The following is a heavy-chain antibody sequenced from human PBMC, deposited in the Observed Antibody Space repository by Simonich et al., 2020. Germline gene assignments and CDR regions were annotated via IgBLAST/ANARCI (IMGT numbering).Heavy chain of an antibody. V-gene: IGHV1-2*02. CDR1: GYTFTGYY. CDR3: ARARLYSSSHAFDI. J-gene: IGHJ3*02. Sequence: QVQLVQSGAEVKKPGASVKVSCKASGYTFTGYYMHWVQQAPGQGLEWMGGINPNRGGTNDAQKVPGRGTMTRDTSISTAYMELSRLRSDDTAVYYCARARLYSSSHAFDIWGQGTMVTVSS. D-gene: IGHD6-6*01. CDR2: INPNRGGT.